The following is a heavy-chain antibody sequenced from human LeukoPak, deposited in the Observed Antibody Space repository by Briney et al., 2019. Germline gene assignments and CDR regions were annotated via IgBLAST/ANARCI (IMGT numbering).Heavy chain of an antibody. V-gene: IGHV1-2*02. CDR2: INPNSGGT. D-gene: IGHD3-10*01. CDR1: GGTFSSYA. CDR3: ARSSTRGFGELSSYYYYYYYMDV. Sequence: ASVKVSCKASGGTFSSYAISWVRQAPGQGLEWMGWINPNSGGTNYAQKFQGRVTMTRDTSISTAYMELSRLRSDDTAVYYCARSSTRGFGELSSYYYYYYYMDVWGKGTTVTISS. J-gene: IGHJ6*03.